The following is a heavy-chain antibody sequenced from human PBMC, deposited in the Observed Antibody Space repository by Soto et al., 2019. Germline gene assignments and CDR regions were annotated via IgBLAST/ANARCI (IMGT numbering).Heavy chain of an antibody. Sequence: EVQLLESGGGLVQPGGSLRVSCVASGFTFSTYAITWVRQAPGKGLEWVSIISGSGASTHYADSVKGRFTISRDNSKNTLYLQMNSLRAEDTAVYYCAKRYSSGWNAFDYWGQGTLVTVSS. V-gene: IGHV3-23*01. D-gene: IGHD6-19*01. CDR1: GFTFSTYA. CDR3: AKRYSSGWNAFDY. J-gene: IGHJ4*02. CDR2: ISGSGAST.